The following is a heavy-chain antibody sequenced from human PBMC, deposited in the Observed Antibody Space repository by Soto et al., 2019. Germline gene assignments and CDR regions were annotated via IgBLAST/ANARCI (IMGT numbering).Heavy chain of an antibody. CDR2: IYYSGST. V-gene: IGHV4-39*01. J-gene: IGHJ6*02. Sequence: QLQLQESGPGLVKPSETLSLTCTVSGGSISSSSYYWGWIRQPPGKGLEWIGSIYYSGSTYYNPSLKSRFTISVDTSKNQFSLKLSSVTAADTAVYYCASLTAYHYGMDVWGQGTTVTVSS. D-gene: IGHD2-21*02. CDR1: GGSISSSSYY. CDR3: ASLTAYHYGMDV.